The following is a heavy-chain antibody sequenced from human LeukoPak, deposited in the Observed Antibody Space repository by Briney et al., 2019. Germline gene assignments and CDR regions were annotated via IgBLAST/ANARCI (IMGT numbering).Heavy chain of an antibody. D-gene: IGHD3-3*01. J-gene: IGHJ4*02. Sequence: ESLSLTCTVSVGSICSSSYSWGRIRQPPGKRLEWVGSIYYSGSTYYNPSLKSRVTISVDTSKTQFSLKLSSVTAADTAVYYCARLYYDFWSGPVDYWGQGTLVTVSS. CDR2: IYYSGST. CDR3: ARLYYDFWSGPVDY. V-gene: IGHV4-39*01. CDR1: VGSICSSSYS.